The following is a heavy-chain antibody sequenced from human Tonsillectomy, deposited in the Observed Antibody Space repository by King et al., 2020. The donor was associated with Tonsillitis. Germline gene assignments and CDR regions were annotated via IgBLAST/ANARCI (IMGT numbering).Heavy chain of an antibody. D-gene: IGHD5-18*01. CDR2: IKQDGSEK. J-gene: IGHJ4*02. V-gene: IGHV3-7*03. Sequence: VQLVESGGGLVQPGGSLRLSCAASGFTFSSYWMSWVRQAPGKGLEWVANIKQDGSEKYYVDSVKGRFTISRDNAKNSLHLQMNSLRAEDTAVYYCARDRRYSYGYPGDYWGQGTLVPVSS. CDR1: GFTFSSYW. CDR3: ARDRRYSYGYPGDY.